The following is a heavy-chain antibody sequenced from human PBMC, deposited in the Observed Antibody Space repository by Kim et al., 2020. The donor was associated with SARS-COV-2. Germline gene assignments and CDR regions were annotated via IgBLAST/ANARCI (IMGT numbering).Heavy chain of an antibody. J-gene: IGHJ5*02. CDR3: ARDLYDSSGDGWFDP. V-gene: IGHV4-59*01. D-gene: IGHD3-22*01. CDR1: GGSISSYY. Sequence: SETLSLTCTVSGGSISSYYWSWIRQPPGKGLEWIGYIYYSGSTNYNPSLKSRVTISVDTSKNQFSLKLSSVTAADTAVYYCARDLYDSSGDGWFDPWGQG. CDR2: IYYSGST.